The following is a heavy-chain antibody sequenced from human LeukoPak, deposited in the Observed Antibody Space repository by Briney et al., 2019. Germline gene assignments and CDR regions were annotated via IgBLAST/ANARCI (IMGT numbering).Heavy chain of an antibody. V-gene: IGHV1-18*01. CDR2: INPYNGNT. Sequence: ASVKVSCKASGYTFTTYYLHWVRQAPGQGLKWMGWINPYNGNTNYAQKLQGRVTMTTDTSTSTAYMELSILRSDDTAMYYCASDKRDSRGRGFYLLGRGTLVTVSS. J-gene: IGHJ2*01. CDR3: ASDKRDSRGRGFYL. CDR1: GYTFTTYY. D-gene: IGHD3-22*01.